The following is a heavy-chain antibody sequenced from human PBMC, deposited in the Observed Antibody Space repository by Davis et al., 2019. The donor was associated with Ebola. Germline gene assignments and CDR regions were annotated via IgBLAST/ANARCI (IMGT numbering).Heavy chain of an antibody. V-gene: IGHV4-4*02. CDR2: IYHRGST. Sequence: MPSETLSLTCAVSGGSISSSNLWSWVRQPPGKGLEWIGEIYHRGSTNYNPSLKSRVTISVDTSKNQFSLKLSSVTAADTAVYYCARLHYDFWSGYYTSNWFDPWGQGTLVTVSS. J-gene: IGHJ5*02. D-gene: IGHD3-3*01. CDR1: GGSISSSNL. CDR3: ARLHYDFWSGYYTSNWFDP.